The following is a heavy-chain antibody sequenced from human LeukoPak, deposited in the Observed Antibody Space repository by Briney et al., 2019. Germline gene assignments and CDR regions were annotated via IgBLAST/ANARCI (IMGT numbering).Heavy chain of an antibody. CDR3: AGAPSGWYSNFDY. V-gene: IGHV4-61*02. CDR1: GGSISSGSYY. Sequence: SETLSLTCTVSGGSISSGSYYWSWIRQPAGKGLEWIGRIYTSGSTNYNPSLKSRVTLSVDTSKNQFSLKLSSVTAADTAVYYCAGAPSGWYSNFDYWGQGTLVTVSS. J-gene: IGHJ4*02. CDR2: IYTSGST. D-gene: IGHD6-19*01.